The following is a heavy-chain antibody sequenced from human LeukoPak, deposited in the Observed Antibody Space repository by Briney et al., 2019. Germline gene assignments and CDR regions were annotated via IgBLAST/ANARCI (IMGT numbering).Heavy chain of an antibody. J-gene: IGHJ5*02. D-gene: IGHD5-12*01. Sequence: ASVKVSCKASGYTFTCYYMHWVRQAPGQGLEWMGWISAYNGNTNSAQKFQGRVTMTTDTSTSTAYMELRSLRSDDTAVYYCARDDNAGYDLINWFDPWGQGTLVTVSS. CDR2: ISAYNGNT. CDR1: GYTFTCYY. V-gene: IGHV1-18*04. CDR3: ARDDNAGYDLINWFDP.